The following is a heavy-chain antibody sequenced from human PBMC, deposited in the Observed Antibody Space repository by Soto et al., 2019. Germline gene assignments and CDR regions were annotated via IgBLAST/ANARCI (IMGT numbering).Heavy chain of an antibody. CDR1: VGSFSDDY. D-gene: IGHD3-22*01. CDR3: ARETFYYDSSGYHHFFDY. J-gene: IGHJ4*02. V-gene: IGHV4-34*01. CDR2: ITHSGST. Sequence: QVQLLQWGAGLLKPSETLSLTCAVYVGSFSDDYWSWIRQPPGKGLEWIGEITHSGSTKYNPSLKSRVTISLDTSKKQFSLKLSSVTAADTAVYYCARETFYYDSSGYHHFFDYWGQGTLVTVSS.